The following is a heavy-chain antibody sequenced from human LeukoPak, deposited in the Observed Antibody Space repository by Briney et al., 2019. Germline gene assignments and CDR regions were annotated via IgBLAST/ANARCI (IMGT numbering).Heavy chain of an antibody. CDR1: GGSISSYY. V-gene: IGHV4-39*02. Sequence: SETLSLTCTVSGGSISSYYWGWIRQPPGKGLEWIGSIYYSGSTYYNPSLKSRVTISVDTSKNQFSLQLSSVTPEDTAVYYCARDRAGEWELPSFHYWGQGTLVTVSS. CDR2: IYYSGST. D-gene: IGHD1-26*01. CDR3: ARDRAGEWELPSFHY. J-gene: IGHJ4*02.